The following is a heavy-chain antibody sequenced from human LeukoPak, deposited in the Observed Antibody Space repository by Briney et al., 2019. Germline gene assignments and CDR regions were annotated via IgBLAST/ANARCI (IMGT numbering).Heavy chain of an antibody. CDR1: GYTFTSYG. V-gene: IGHV1-18*01. Sequence: GASVKVSCKASGYTFTSYGISWVRQAPGQGLEWMEWISAYNGNTNYAQKLQGRVTMTTDTSTSTAYMELRSLRSDDTAVYYRARDWYSCSSGGFFDYWAQGTLVTVSS. CDR3: ARDWYSCSSGGFFDY. D-gene: IGHD6-6*01. CDR2: ISAYNGNT. J-gene: IGHJ4*02.